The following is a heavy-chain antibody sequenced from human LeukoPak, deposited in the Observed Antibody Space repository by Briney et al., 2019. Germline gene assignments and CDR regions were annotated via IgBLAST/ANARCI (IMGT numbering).Heavy chain of an antibody. CDR3: ARGRDGDYVPLDY. CDR2: ISSSGSTT. CDR1: GFTFSSYE. D-gene: IGHD4-17*01. J-gene: IGHJ4*02. Sequence: GGSLRLSCAASGFTFSSYEMNWVHQAPGKGLEWVSYISSSGSTTYYADSVKGRFTISRDNAKKSLYLQMNSLRAEDTAVYYCARGRDGDYVPLDYWGQGTLVTVSS. V-gene: IGHV3-48*03.